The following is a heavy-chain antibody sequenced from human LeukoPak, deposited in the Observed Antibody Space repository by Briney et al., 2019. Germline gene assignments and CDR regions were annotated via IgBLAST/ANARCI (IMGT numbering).Heavy chain of an antibody. Sequence: GGSLRLSCAASGFTFSSYAMHWVRQAPGKGLEWVAVISYDGSNKYYADSVKGRFTISRDNSKNTLYLQMNSLRAEDTAVYYCAREGERFGELMISPCPNCYYYGLDVWGQGTTVTVSS. CDR1: GFTFSSYA. J-gene: IGHJ6*02. CDR3: AREGERFGELMISPCPNCYYYGLDV. CDR2: ISYDGSNK. V-gene: IGHV3-30*04. D-gene: IGHD3-10*01.